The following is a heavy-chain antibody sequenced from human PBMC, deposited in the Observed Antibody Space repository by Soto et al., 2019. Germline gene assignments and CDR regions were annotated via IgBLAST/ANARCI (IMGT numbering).Heavy chain of an antibody. CDR2: ISGSGGST. V-gene: IGHV3-23*01. CDR3: AGFGELSTYFDY. Sequence: GGSLRLSCAASGFTFSSYAMSWVRQAPGKGLEWVSAISGSGGSTYYADSVKGRFTISRDNSKNTLYLQMNSLRAEDTAVYYCAGFGELSTYFDYWGQGTLVTVSS. J-gene: IGHJ4*02. D-gene: IGHD3-10*01. CDR1: GFTFSSYA.